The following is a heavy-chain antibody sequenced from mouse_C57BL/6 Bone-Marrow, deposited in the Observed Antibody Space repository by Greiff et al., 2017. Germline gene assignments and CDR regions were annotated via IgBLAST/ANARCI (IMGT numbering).Heavy chain of an antibody. CDR2: IDPSDSYT. CDR3: ARWVDGNGDY. D-gene: IGHD2-1*01. V-gene: IGHV1-69*01. Sequence: QVQLQQPGAELVMPGASVKLSCKASGYTFTSYWMHWVKQRPGQGLEWIGEIDPSDSYTNYNQKFKGKSTLTVDKSSSTAYMKSSSLAYEDTAVYYCARWVDGNGDYWGQGTSVTVSS. J-gene: IGHJ4*01. CDR1: GYTFTSYW.